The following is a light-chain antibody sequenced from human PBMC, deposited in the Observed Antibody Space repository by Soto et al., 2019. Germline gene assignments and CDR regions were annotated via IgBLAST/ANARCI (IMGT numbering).Light chain of an antibody. Sequence: EIVMTQSPATLSVPQGERATLSCRASQSLGANLAWHQHKPGQAPRLLIYAASTRATGIPARFSGSGSGSEFSLTITSLQSEDIAVYYCQQYANWPRTFGQGTKVDIK. V-gene: IGKV3-15*01. CDR1: QSLGAN. J-gene: IGKJ1*01. CDR3: QQYANWPRT. CDR2: AAS.